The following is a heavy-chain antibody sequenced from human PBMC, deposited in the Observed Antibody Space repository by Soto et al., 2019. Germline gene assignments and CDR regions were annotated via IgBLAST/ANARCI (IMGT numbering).Heavy chain of an antibody. CDR3: ARNRRTGSYRAGYYYYGMDV. CDR2: IYYSGST. CDR1: GGSISSSSYY. D-gene: IGHD6-19*01. Sequence: LSLTCTVSGGSISSSSYYWGWIRQPPGKGLEWIGSIYYSGSTYYNPSLKSRVTISVDTSKNQFSLKLSSVTAADTAVYYCARNRRTGSYRAGYYYYGMDVWGQGTTVSVSS. V-gene: IGHV4-39*01. J-gene: IGHJ6*02.